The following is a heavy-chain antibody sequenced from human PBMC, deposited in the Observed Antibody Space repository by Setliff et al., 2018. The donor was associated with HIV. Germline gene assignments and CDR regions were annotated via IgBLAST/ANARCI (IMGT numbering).Heavy chain of an antibody. V-gene: IGHV1-69*10. J-gene: IGHJ6*03. CDR2: IIPILGIA. CDR3: ARVGIQLWYPSYYYYYMDV. Sequence: SVKVSCKASGGTFSSYAISWVRQAPGQGFEWMGGIIPILGIANYAQKFQGRVTITADKSTSTAYMELSSLRSEDTAVYYFARVGIQLWYPSYYYYYMDVWGKGTTVTV. D-gene: IGHD5-18*01. CDR1: GGTFSSYA.